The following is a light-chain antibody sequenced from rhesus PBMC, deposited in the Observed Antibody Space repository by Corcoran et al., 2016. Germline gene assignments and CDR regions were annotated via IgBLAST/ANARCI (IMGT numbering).Light chain of an antibody. CDR3: MQHKALPLT. CDR1: QSLLHTDGYTY. V-gene: IGKV2-61*01. Sequence: DIVMTQTPLSLPVTPGEPASISCRSSQSLLHTDGYTYLDWYLQKPGQSPRLLNYGGSNRASGVPDRFSGSGSGTDFTLKISKVEAEDVGVYYCMQHKALPLTFGGGTKVEIK. J-gene: IGKJ4*01. CDR2: GGS.